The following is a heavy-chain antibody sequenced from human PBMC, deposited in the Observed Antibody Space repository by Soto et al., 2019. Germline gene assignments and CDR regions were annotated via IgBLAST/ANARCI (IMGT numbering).Heavy chain of an antibody. J-gene: IGHJ6*02. CDR3: SRASDDVSGSYYRRYYYCGMDV. CDR2: IYYSGST. V-gene: IGHV4-31*03. D-gene: IGHD3-10*01. Sequence: SETLSLTCTVSGGSIISCGYYWSLIRQHPGKGLEWIGYIYYSGSTYYNPSLKSRVTISVDTSKNQFSLKLSSVTAADTAVYYCSRASDDVSGSYYRRYYYCGMDVWGQGTTVTVSS. CDR1: GGSIISCGYY.